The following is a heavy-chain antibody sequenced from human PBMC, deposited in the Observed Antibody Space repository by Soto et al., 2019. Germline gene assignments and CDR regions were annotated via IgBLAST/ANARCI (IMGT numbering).Heavy chain of an antibody. V-gene: IGHV3-30*18. CDR1: GFTFSSYG. Sequence: QVQLVESGGGVVQPGRSLRLSCAASGFTFSSYGMHWVRQAPGKGLEWVAVISYDGSNKYYADSVKGRFTISRDNSKNTLYLQMNSLRAEDTAVYSCAKDDRIAAAGIPSSWGQGTLVTVSS. CDR3: AKDDRIAAAGIPSS. D-gene: IGHD6-13*01. J-gene: IGHJ4*02. CDR2: ISYDGSNK.